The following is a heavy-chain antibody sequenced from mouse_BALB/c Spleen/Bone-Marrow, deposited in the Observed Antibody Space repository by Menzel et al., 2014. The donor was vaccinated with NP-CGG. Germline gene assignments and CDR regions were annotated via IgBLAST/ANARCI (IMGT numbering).Heavy chain of an antibody. CDR1: GYTFTSYW. Sequence: QVQLQQSGAELVKPGASVKLSCKASGYTFTSYWMHWVKQRPGQGLEWIGETDPSYGSTNYNEKFKNKATLTVDKSSSTAYMQLSSLTSEDSAVYYCARSTTVVVRYGYFDVWGAGTTVTVSS. CDR3: ARSTTVVVRYGYFDV. V-gene: IGHV1S81*02. J-gene: IGHJ1*01. D-gene: IGHD1-1*01. CDR2: TDPSYGST.